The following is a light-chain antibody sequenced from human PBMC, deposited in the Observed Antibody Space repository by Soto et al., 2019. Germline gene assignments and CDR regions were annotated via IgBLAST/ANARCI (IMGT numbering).Light chain of an antibody. Sequence: EIVLTQSPATLSLSPGERATLSCRASHSVSSYLAWYQHKPGQSPRLLIYDASNRATGIPARFSGSGSGTDFTLTISSLEPEDFSVSYCQHRSRPFTFGPGTKVDIK. V-gene: IGKV3-11*01. J-gene: IGKJ3*01. CDR1: HSVSSY. CDR2: DAS. CDR3: QHRSRPFT.